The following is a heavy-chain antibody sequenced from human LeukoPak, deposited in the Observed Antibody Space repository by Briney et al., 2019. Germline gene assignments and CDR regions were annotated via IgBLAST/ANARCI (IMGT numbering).Heavy chain of an antibody. Sequence: SETLSLTCTVSGGSISSSSYYWGWIRQPPGKGLEWIGSIYYSGSTYYNPSLKSRVTISVDTSKNQFSLKLSSVTAADTAVYYCASVGLFRYYFDYWGQGTLVTVSS. D-gene: IGHD3-22*01. CDR1: GGSISSSSYY. V-gene: IGHV4-39*07. CDR2: IYYSGST. CDR3: ASVGLFRYYFDY. J-gene: IGHJ4*02.